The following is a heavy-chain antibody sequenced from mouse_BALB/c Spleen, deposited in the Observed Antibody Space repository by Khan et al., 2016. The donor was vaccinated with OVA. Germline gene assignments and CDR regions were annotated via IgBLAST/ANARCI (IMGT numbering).Heavy chain of an antibody. V-gene: IGHV3-2*02. J-gene: IGHJ2*01. CDR3: ARVYGGDFDY. CDR2: ISYSGNT. D-gene: IGHD1-1*01. CDR1: GYSITTDYA. Sequence: EVKLEESGPGLVKPSQSLSLTCTVTGYSITTDYAWNWIRQFPGNKLEWMGYISYSGNTKYNPSLKSRISITRDTSKNQFFLQLKSVTTEDTARYYCARVYGGDFDYWGQGTTLIVSS.